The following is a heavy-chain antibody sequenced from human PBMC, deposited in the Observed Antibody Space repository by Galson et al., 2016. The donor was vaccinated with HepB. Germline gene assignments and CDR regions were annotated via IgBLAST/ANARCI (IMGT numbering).Heavy chain of an antibody. CDR3: ARSYGGYAFDI. Sequence: EPLSLTCTVSGDSISGYFWSWIRQPPGKGLEWVAYIHYSGITNYNPSLLSRVTISLDTSKSQFSLKVTSVTAADTAVYYCARSYGGYAFDIWGQGTMVTVSS. CDR2: IHYSGIT. D-gene: IGHD4-23*01. CDR1: GDSISGYF. J-gene: IGHJ3*02. V-gene: IGHV4-59*01.